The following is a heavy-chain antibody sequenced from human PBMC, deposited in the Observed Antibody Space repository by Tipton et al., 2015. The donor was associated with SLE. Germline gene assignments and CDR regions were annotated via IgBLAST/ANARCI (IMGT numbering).Heavy chain of an antibody. J-gene: IGHJ4*02. Sequence: TLSLTCIVSGGSIGSFYWTWIRQSPEKGLEWIAYVHYSGSTNYNPSLKSRVTISVDTSKNQFSLKLSSVTAADTAVYYCARADWSGYLFGYWGQGTLVTVSS. CDR2: VHYSGST. CDR1: GGSIGSFY. D-gene: IGHD3-3*01. V-gene: IGHV4-59*13. CDR3: ARADWSGYLFGY.